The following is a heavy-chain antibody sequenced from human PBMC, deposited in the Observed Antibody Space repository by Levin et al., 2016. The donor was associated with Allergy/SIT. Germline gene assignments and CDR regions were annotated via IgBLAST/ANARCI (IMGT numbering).Heavy chain of an antibody. J-gene: IGHJ6*02. CDR3: ARDPRRRVGLLSYYGMDV. D-gene: IGHD2-15*01. V-gene: IGHV1-18*01. Sequence: WVRQAPGQGLEWMGWISAYNGNTNYAQKLQGRVTMTTDTSTSTAYMELRSLRSDDTAVYYCARDPRRRVGLLSYYGMDVWGQGTTVTVSS. CDR2: ISAYNGNT.